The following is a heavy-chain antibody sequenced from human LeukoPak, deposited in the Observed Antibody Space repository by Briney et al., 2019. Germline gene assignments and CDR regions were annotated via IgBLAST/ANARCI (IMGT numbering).Heavy chain of an antibody. CDR1: GFTFSSYA. J-gene: IGHJ3*02. CDR2: ISGSGGST. V-gene: IGHV3-23*01. Sequence: GGSLRLSCAASGFTFSSYAMSWVRQAPGKGLEWVSAISGSGGSTYYADSVKGRFTISRDNSKNTLYLQMNSLRAEDTAVYYCAKDRGYYSSTSCLDAFDIWGQGTMVTVSS. CDR3: AKDRGYYSSTSCLDAFDI. D-gene: IGHD2-2*01.